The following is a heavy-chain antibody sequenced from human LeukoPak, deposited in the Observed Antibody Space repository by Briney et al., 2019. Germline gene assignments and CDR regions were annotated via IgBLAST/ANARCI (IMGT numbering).Heavy chain of an antibody. CDR3: AKDQEGDYYDSSGYYRDAFDI. D-gene: IGHD3-22*01. V-gene: IGHV3-23*03. CDR2: IYSGGST. Sequence: PGGSLRLSCAASGFTFSTSAMTWVRQAPGKGLEWVSVIYSGGSTYYADSVKGRFTISRDNSKNTLYLQMNSLRAEDTAVYYCAKDQEGDYYDSSGYYRDAFDIWGQGTMVTVSS. CDR1: GFTFSTSA. J-gene: IGHJ3*02.